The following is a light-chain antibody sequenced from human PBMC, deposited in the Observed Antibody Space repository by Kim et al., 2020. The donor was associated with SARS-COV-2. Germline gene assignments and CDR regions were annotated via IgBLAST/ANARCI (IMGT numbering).Light chain of an antibody. CDR1: QDIISF. J-gene: IGKJ4*01. CDR2: YAS. V-gene: IGKV3-11*01. Sequence: LSPGESSTLSCRTSQDIISFLGWYQQNPGQAPRLLIHYASERASGIPARFSGSGSGTDFTLTISSLEPEDFAVYYCQQRRNWPLTFGGGTKVDIK. CDR3: QQRRNWPLT.